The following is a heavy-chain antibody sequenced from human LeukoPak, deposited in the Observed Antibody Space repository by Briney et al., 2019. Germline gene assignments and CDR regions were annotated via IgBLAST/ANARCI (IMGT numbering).Heavy chain of an antibody. Sequence: GGSLRLSCAASGFTFSSCWMHWVRQVPGKGLVWVSRINNDGSSASYVDSVKGRFTISRDNAKNTLFLQMNSLRAEDTAVYYCARRGTGHGMDVWGQGTTVIVSS. CDR3: ARRGTGHGMDV. D-gene: IGHD1-1*01. CDR1: GFTFSSCW. CDR2: INNDGSSA. V-gene: IGHV3-74*01. J-gene: IGHJ6*02.